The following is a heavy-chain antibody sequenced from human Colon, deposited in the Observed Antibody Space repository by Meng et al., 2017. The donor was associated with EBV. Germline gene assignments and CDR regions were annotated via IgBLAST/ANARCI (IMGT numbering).Heavy chain of an antibody. J-gene: IGHJ5*02. D-gene: IGHD3-10*01. CDR2: IYHSGSA. V-gene: IGHV4-4*02. CDR1: GCSISSYNW. CDR3: AKVQSSGRFSWFDP. Sequence: SGLRLVKPTPTLTLTRAFPGCSISSYNWWMWVPLAPGKGLEWIGEIYHSGSANTNPSLRSRLTLSVDKSKNQISLKLTSVTAADTALYYCAKVQSSGRFSWFDPWGQGTLVTVSS.